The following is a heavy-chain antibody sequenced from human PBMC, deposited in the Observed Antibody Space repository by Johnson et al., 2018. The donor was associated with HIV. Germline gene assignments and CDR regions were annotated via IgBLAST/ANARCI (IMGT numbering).Heavy chain of an antibody. J-gene: IGHJ3*02. D-gene: IGHD1-1*01. Sequence: QMQLVESGGGVVQPGRSLRLSCAASGFTFSSYAMHWVRQAPGKGLEWVAVISYDGSNKYYADSVKGRFTISRDNSKNTLYLQMNSLRAEDTAVYYCARDGTETGPDDAFDIWGQGTMVTVS. CDR1: GFTFSSYA. CDR2: ISYDGSNK. CDR3: ARDGTETGPDDAFDI. V-gene: IGHV3-30*04.